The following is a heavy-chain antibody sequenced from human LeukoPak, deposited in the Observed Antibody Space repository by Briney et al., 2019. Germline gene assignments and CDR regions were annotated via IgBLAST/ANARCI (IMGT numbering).Heavy chain of an antibody. CDR1: GYTFTSYY. Sequence: ASVKVSCKASGYTFTSYYMHWVRQAPGQGLEWMGIINPSGGSTSYAQKFQGRVTMTRDTSTSTVYMELSSLRSEDTAVYYCARDRGLHDYYDSSGYYYFDYWGQGTLVTVSS. CDR2: INPSGGST. D-gene: IGHD3-22*01. J-gene: IGHJ4*02. CDR3: ARDRGLHDYYDSSGYYYFDY. V-gene: IGHV1-46*01.